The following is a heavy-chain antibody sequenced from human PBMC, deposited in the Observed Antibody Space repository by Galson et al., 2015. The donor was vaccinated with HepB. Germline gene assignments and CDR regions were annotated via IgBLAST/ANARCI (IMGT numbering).Heavy chain of an antibody. Sequence: SLRLSCAASGFTFSSYAIHWVRQAPGKGLEWVAVISNDGSKKYYADSVKGRFTLSRDNSKNTLYLQMNSLRVEDTAVYYCARDGYHRDFWGSNWFDPWGQGTLVTVSS. CDR2: ISNDGSKK. V-gene: IGHV3-30-3*01. CDR3: ARDGYHRDFWGSNWFDP. J-gene: IGHJ5*02. CDR1: GFTFSSYA. D-gene: IGHD3-3*01.